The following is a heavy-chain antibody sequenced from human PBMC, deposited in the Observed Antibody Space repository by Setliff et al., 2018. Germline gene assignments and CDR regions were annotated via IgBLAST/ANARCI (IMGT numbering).Heavy chain of an antibody. D-gene: IGHD3-3*01. V-gene: IGHV4-59*12. Sequence: PSETLSLTCTVSGGSISSYYWNWIRQPPGKGLEWIGYIHYSGSPNYHPSLKSRVSTSVDTSQNQISLKLSSVTAADTAVYYCARSPITIFGVVLHPLDYWGQGTLVTVSS. CDR2: IHYSGSP. CDR1: GGSISSYY. J-gene: IGHJ4*02. CDR3: ARSPITIFGVVLHPLDY.